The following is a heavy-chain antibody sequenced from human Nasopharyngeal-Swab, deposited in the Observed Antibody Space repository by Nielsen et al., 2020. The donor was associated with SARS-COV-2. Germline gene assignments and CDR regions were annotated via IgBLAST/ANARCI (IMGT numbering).Heavy chain of an antibody. J-gene: IGHJ4*02. CDR3: AKILAVGWFLGGYFDY. CDR1: GFTFSTYA. V-gene: IGHV3-23*01. CDR2: ISGSGGST. D-gene: IGHD3-3*01. Sequence: GESLKISCVASGFTFSTYAMSWVRKAPGKGLDWVSAISGSGGSTYYADSVKGRSTISRDNSKNTLYLQMNSLRAEDTAVYYCAKILAVGWFLGGYFDYWGQGTLVTVSS.